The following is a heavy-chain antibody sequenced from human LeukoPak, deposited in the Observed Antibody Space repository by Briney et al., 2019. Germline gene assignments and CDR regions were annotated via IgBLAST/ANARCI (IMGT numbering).Heavy chain of an antibody. J-gene: IGHJ4*02. V-gene: IGHV1-18*01. CDR2: ISAYNGNT. Sequence: ASVKVSCKASGYTFTSYGIRWVRQAPGQGLEWMGWISAYNGNTNYAQKLQGRVTMTTDTSTSTAYMELRSLRSDDTAVYYCARGGASIFGVVTGFDYWGQGTLVTVSS. D-gene: IGHD3-3*01. CDR3: ARGGASIFGVVTGFDY. CDR1: GYTFTSYG.